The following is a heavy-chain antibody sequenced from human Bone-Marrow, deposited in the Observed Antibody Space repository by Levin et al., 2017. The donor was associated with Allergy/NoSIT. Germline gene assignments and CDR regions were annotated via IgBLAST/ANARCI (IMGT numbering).Heavy chain of an antibody. J-gene: IGHJ4*02. CDR1: VFPFLAFG. CDR2: ISYDGGHK. V-gene: IGHV3-33*01. Sequence: SLLLSFSSSVFPFLAFGLHWVRQAPGRGLEWVAVISYDGGHKFYADSVKGRFTISRANSKNTHYLQMNSLRAEDTAVYYCARDHPTAMDYWGQGTLVTVSS. CDR3: ARDHPTAMDY.